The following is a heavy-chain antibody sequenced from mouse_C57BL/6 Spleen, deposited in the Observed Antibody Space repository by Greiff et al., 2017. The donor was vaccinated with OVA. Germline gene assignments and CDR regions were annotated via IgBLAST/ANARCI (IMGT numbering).Heavy chain of an antibody. J-gene: IGHJ1*03. CDR3: AKEGVYYYGSSYWDFDV. Sequence: QVQLKESGPGLVAPSQSLSITCTVSGFSLTSYGVSWVRQPPGKGLEWLGVIWGDGSTNYHSALISSLSISTDNSKSQVFLQLNSLQTDDTATYYCAKEGVYYYGSSYWDFDVWGTGTTVTVSS. CDR1: GFSLTSYG. D-gene: IGHD1-1*01. CDR2: IWGDGST. V-gene: IGHV2-3*01.